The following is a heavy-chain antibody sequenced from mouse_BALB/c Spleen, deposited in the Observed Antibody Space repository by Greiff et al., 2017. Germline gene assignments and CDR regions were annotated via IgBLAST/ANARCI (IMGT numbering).Heavy chain of an antibody. V-gene: IGHV5-12-2*01. CDR2: ISNGGGST. CDR1: GFTFSSYT. CDR3: ARTKTGTMDY. Sequence: EVKLVESGGGLVQPGGSLKLSCAASGFTFSSYTMSWVRQTPEKRLEWVAYISNGGGSTYYPDTVKGRFTISRDNAKNTLYLQMSSLKSEDTAMYYCARTKTGTMDYWGQGTSVTVSS. D-gene: IGHD4-1*01. J-gene: IGHJ4*01.